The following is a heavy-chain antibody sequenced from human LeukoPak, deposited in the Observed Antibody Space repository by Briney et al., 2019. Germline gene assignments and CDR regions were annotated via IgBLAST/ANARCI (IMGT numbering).Heavy chain of an antibody. V-gene: IGHV3-7*01. CDR1: GFMFSKYW. J-gene: IGHJ4*02. Sequence: GGSLRLSCAASGFMFSKYWMSWVRQAPGKGLEWVANIKQDGSERYYLDSVKGRFTISRDNAKNSLFLHMDSLRAEDTAVYYCATSWDYRGQGTLVTVSS. CDR2: IKQDGSER. CDR3: ATSWDY.